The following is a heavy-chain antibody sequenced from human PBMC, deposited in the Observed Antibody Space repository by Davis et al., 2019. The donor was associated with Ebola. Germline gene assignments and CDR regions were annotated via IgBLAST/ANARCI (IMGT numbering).Heavy chain of an antibody. CDR2: INPSGGST. D-gene: IGHD3-22*01. J-gene: IGHJ4*02. Sequence: ASAMVSCKASGYTFTSYYMHWVRHAPGQGLEWMGIINPSGGSTSYAQKFQGRVTMTRDTSTNTVYLELSSLRSEDTAVYYCARAVRYSAVVSRSSRKYYFDYWGQGTLVTVSS. CDR1: GYTFTSYY. CDR3: ARAVRYSAVVSRSSRKYYFDY. V-gene: IGHV1-46*01.